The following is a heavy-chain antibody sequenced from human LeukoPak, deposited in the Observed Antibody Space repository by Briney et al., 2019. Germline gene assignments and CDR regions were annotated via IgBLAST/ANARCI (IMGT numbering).Heavy chain of an antibody. V-gene: IGHV3-53*01. J-gene: IGHJ4*02. CDR2: IYSGGGT. CDR3: ARDAAPAY. CDR1: GFTVSSND. D-gene: IGHD6-13*01. Sequence: GGSLRLSCAASGFTVSSNDMSWVRQASGKGLEWVSVIYSGGGTDYADSVKGRFTISRDKTTLYLQMNSLRAEDTVVYYCARDAAPAYWGQGTLVTVSS.